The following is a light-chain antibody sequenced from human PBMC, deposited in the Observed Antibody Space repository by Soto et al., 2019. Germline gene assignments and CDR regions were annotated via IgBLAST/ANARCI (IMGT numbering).Light chain of an antibody. V-gene: IGLV1-44*01. CDR3: AAWDDSLNGLWL. CDR1: SSNIGRNT. J-gene: IGLJ2*01. CDR2: SDN. Sequence: QSALTQPPSTSGTPGQRVTISCSGGSSNIGRNTVNWYQQLPGTAPKLLIYSDNQRPSGVPDRFSGSKSGTSASLAISGLQSEDEADYYCAAWDDSLNGLWLFGGGTKVTVL.